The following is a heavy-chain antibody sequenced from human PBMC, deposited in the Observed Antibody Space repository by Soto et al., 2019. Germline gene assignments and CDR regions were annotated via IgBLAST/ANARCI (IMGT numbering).Heavy chain of an antibody. J-gene: IGHJ6*02. Sequence: PSETLSLTCTVSGGSVSSGSYYGSWIRQPPGKGLEWIGYIYYSGSTNYNPSLKSRVTISVDTSRNQFSLKLSSVTAADTAVYYCVRGEIAAVFLDVWGQGTTVTVSS. V-gene: IGHV4-61*01. CDR1: GGSVSSGSYY. CDR3: VRGEIAAVFLDV. D-gene: IGHD6-13*01. CDR2: IYYSGST.